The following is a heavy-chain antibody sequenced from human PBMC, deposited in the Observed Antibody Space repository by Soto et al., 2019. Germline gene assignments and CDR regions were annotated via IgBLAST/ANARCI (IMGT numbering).Heavy chain of an antibody. CDR2: ISSSSSTI. CDR3: ASEYDYGDFNYYYYGMDV. CDR1: GSTFSSYS. D-gene: IGHD4-17*01. V-gene: IGHV3-48*02. J-gene: IGHJ6*02. Sequence: EVQLVESGGGLVQPGGSLRLSCAASGSTFSSYSMNWVRQAPGKGLEWVSYISSSSSTIYYADSVKGRFTISRDNAKNSLYLQMNSLRDEDTAVYYCASEYDYGDFNYYYYGMDVWGQGTTVTVSS.